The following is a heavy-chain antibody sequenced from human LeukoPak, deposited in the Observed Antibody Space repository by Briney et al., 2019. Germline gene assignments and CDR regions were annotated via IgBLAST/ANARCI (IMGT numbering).Heavy chain of an antibody. CDR3: ASNDYYYGMDV. V-gene: IGHV4-61*01. Sequence: PSETLSLTCTVSGGSVSSGSYYWSWIRQPPGKGLEWIGYIYYSGSTNYNPSLKSRVTISVDTSKNQFSLKLSSATAADTAVYYCASNDYYYGMDVWGKGTTVTVSS. CDR1: GGSVSSGSYY. D-gene: IGHD1-1*01. J-gene: IGHJ6*04. CDR2: IYYSGST.